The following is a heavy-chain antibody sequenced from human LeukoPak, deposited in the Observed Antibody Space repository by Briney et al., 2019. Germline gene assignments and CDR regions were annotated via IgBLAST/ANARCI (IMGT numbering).Heavy chain of an antibody. D-gene: IGHD3-22*01. CDR2: INPSGGTT. CDR3: AKDQYYYDSSADY. J-gene: IGHJ4*02. Sequence: ASVKVSCKASGYTFINYYMHWVRQAPGQGLEWMGIINPSGGTTSYAQNFQGRVTMTRDTSTSTVYMELSSLRSEDTAVYYCAKDQYYYDSSADYWGQGTLVTVSS. V-gene: IGHV1-46*01. CDR1: GYTFINYY.